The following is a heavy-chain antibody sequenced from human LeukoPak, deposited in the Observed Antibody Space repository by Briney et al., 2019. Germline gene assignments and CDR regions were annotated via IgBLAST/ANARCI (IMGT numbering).Heavy chain of an antibody. CDR2: INPNNDGT. CDR3: ARVKYSGRILPRDPPLGY. J-gene: IGHJ4*02. V-gene: IGHV1-2*02. CDR1: GYTFTDYP. D-gene: IGHD1-26*01. Sequence: VSVKVSCKASGYTFTDYPIHWVRQAPGQGLEWMGWINPNNDGTNYAQKFQGRVTTTRRTSITTAYMELSRLTSDDTAMYYCARVKYSGRILPRDPPLGYWGQGTPVTVSS.